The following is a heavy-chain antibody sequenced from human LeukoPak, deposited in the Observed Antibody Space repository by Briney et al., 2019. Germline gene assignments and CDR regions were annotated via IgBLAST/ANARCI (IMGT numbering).Heavy chain of an antibody. CDR1: GFTLNSYV. CDR2: IYYSGST. J-gene: IGHJ6*02. D-gene: IGHD6-25*01. CDR3: ARDSRLPHPGGPDYYYYYGMDV. Sequence: GSLRLSCAASGFTLNSYVMTWIRQPPGKGLEWIGYIYYSGSTNYNPSLKSRVTISVDTSKNQFSLKLSSVTAADTAVYYCARDSRLPHPGGPDYYYYYGMDVWGQGTTVTVSS. V-gene: IGHV4-59*01.